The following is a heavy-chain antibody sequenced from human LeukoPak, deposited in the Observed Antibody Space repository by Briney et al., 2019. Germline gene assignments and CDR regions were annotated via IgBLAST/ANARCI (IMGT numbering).Heavy chain of an antibody. Sequence: SETLSLTCAVYGGSFSGYYWSWIRHHPGKGLEWIGYIYYSGSTYYNPSLKSRVTISVDTSKNQFSLKLSSVTAADTAVYYCARLLGYCSSTSCHYFDYWGQGTLVTVSS. V-gene: IGHV4-31*11. J-gene: IGHJ4*02. D-gene: IGHD2-2*01. CDR3: ARLLGYCSSTSCHYFDY. CDR2: IYYSGST. CDR1: GGSFSGYY.